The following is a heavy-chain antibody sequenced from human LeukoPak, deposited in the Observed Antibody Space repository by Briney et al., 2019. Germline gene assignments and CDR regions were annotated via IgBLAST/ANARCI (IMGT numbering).Heavy chain of an antibody. V-gene: IGHV3-9*03. CDR2: ISWNSGSI. CDR3: AKGRFLEWLPNNWFDP. D-gene: IGHD3-3*01. J-gene: IGHJ5*02. CDR1: GFTFDDYA. Sequence: GRSLRLSCAASGFTFDDYAMHWVRQAPGKGLEWVSGISWNSGSIGYADSVKGRLTISRDNAKNSLYLQMNSLRAEDMALYYCAKGRFLEWLPNNWFDPWGQGTLVTVSS.